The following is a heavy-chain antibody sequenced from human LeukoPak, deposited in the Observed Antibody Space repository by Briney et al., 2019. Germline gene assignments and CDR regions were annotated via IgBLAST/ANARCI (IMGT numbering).Heavy chain of an antibody. J-gene: IGHJ4*02. CDR1: GFTFSSYA. V-gene: IGHV3-23*01. Sequence: GGSLRLSCAASGFTFSSYAMSWVRQAPEKGLEWVSAISGSGGSTYYADSVKGRFTISRDNSKNTLYLQMNSLRAEDTAVYYCAKDRMRVWFGELSPPDFDYWGQGTLVTVSS. CDR3: AKDRMRVWFGELSPPDFDY. CDR2: ISGSGGST. D-gene: IGHD3-10*01.